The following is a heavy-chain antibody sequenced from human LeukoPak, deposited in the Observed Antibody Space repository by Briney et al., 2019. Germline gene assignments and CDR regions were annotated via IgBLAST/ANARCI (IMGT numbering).Heavy chain of an antibody. V-gene: IGHV2-70*11. CDR2: IDWDDDK. D-gene: IGHD6-13*01. Sequence: SGPTLVNPTQTLTLTCTFSGFSLSTSGMCESWIRQPPGKALEWLARIDWDDDKYYSTSLKTKLTISKDTSKNQVVLTMTNMDPVDTATYYCARMEIAAAGTGGFDYWGQGTLVTVSS. CDR1: GFSLSTSGMC. J-gene: IGHJ4*02. CDR3: ARMEIAAAGTGGFDY.